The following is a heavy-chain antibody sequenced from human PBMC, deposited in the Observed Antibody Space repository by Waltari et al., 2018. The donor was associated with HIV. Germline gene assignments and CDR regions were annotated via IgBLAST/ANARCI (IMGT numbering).Heavy chain of an antibody. D-gene: IGHD3-22*01. J-gene: IGHJ4*02. CDR1: GFTFSSYA. CDR3: ARDQIVVVFFFDY. V-gene: IGHV3-30*04. Sequence: QVQLVESGGGVVQPGRSLRLSCAASGFTFSSYAMHWVRQAPGKGLEWVAVISYDGSNKYYADSVKGRFTISRDNSKNTLYLQMNSLRAEDTAVYYCARDQIVVVFFFDYWGQGTLVTVSS. CDR2: ISYDGSNK.